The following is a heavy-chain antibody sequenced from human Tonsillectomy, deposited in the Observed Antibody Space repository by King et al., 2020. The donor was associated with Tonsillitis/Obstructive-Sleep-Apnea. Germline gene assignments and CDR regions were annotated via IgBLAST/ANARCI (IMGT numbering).Heavy chain of an antibody. J-gene: IGHJ5*02. V-gene: IGHV4-34*01. Sequence: VQLQQWGAGLLKPSETLSLTCAVYGGSFSGYYWSWIRQPPGKGLEWIGEINHSGSTNYNPSLKSRVTISVDTSKNQFSLKLSSVTAADTAVYYCAKVGCKDVSGDNWFDPWGQGTLFTVSS. CDR2: INHSGST. CDR1: GGSFSGYY. D-gene: IGHD2-8*01. CDR3: AKVGCKDVSGDNWFDP.